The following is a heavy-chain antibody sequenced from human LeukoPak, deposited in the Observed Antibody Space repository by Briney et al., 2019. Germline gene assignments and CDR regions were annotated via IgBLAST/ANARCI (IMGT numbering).Heavy chain of an antibody. J-gene: IGHJ4*02. CDR2: IRYDGSNK. Sequence: GGSLRLSCAASGFTFSSYGMHWVRQAPGKGLEWVAFIRYDGSNKYYADSVKGRFTISRDNSKNTLYLQMNSLRAEDTAVYYCAKGGKPHYDILTGYYGGRVFDYWGQGTLVTVSS. CDR1: GFTFSSYG. D-gene: IGHD3-9*01. V-gene: IGHV3-30*02. CDR3: AKGGKPHYDILTGYYGGRVFDY.